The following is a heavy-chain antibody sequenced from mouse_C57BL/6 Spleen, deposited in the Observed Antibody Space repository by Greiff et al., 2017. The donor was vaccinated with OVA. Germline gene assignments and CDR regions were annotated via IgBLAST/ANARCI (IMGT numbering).Heavy chain of an antibody. V-gene: IGHV1-80*01. D-gene: IGHD1-1*01. J-gene: IGHJ2*01. CDR1: GYAFSSYW. CDR2: IYPGDGDT. Sequence: QVQLKESGAELVKPGASVKISCKASGYAFSSYWMNWVKQRPGKGLEWIGQIYPGDGDTNYNGKFKGKATLTADKSSSTAYMQLSSLTSEDSAVYFCARREGVVAEFDYWGQGTTLTVSS. CDR3: ARREGVVAEFDY.